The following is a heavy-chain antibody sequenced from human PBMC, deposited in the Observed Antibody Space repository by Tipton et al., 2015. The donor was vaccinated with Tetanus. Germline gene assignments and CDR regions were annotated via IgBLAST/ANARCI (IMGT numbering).Heavy chain of an antibody. CDR2: ILYGKST. CDR1: GGSVSSGSYY. J-gene: IGHJ4*02. D-gene: IGHD3-3*01. Sequence: TLSLTCTVSGGSVSSGSYYWSWVRQPPGKGLEYIGYILYGKSTHYNPSLKSRLSMSADPAKNQFSLRLTSVTAADTAVYYCARIHDFWSGYFDFWGQGPLVTVSP. CDR3: ARIHDFWSGYFDF. V-gene: IGHV4-61*01.